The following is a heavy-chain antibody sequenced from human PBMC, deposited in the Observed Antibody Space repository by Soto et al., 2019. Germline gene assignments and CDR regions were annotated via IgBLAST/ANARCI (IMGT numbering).Heavy chain of an antibody. V-gene: IGHV4-31*03. J-gene: IGHJ6*02. CDR3: ARLPLQYGDRPLSYYGMDV. CDR2: IYYSGST. Sequence: QVQLQESGPGLVKPSQTLSLTCTVSGGSISSGGYYWSWIRQHPGKGLEWIGYIYYSGSTYYNPSLKSRVTISVDTSKNQCSLKLSSVTAADTAVYYCARLPLQYGDRPLSYYGMDVWGQGTTVTVSS. D-gene: IGHD4-17*01. CDR1: GGSISSGGYY.